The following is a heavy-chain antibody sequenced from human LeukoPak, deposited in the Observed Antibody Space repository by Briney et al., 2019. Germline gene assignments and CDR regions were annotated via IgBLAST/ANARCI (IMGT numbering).Heavy chain of an antibody. CDR3: ARVGDFWSGKKAFDI. D-gene: IGHD3-3*01. V-gene: IGHV4-31*03. Sequence: PSETLSLTCTVSGGSISSGGYYWSWIRQHPGKGLEWIGYIYYSGSTYYNPSLKSRVTISVDTSKNQFSLKLSSVTAADTAVYYCARVGDFWSGKKAFDIWGQGTMVTVSS. CDR2: IYYSGST. CDR1: GGSISSGGYY. J-gene: IGHJ3*02.